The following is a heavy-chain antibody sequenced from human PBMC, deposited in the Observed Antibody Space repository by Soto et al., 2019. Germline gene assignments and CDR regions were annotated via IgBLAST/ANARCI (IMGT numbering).Heavy chain of an antibody. Sequence: QVQLVQSGAEVKKPGASVKVSCKASGYSFTRYGITWVRQAPGQGLEWMGWISAHNGNTKYGQKFQDRVIMTTDTPTSTAYMEVRSLRSDDTAVYYCGREGFLGQGWFDTWGQGTLVTVSS. CDR2: ISAHNGNT. CDR1: GYSFTRYG. J-gene: IGHJ5*02. D-gene: IGHD3-3*01. V-gene: IGHV1-18*01. CDR3: GREGFLGQGWFDT.